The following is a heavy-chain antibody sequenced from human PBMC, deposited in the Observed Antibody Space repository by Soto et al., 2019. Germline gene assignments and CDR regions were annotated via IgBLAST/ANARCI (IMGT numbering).Heavy chain of an antibody. Sequence: QVQLVESGGGVVQPGRSLRLSCAASGFTFSSYGMHWVRQAPGKGLEWVAVISYDGSNKYYADSVKGRFTISRDNSKNTLYLQMNSLRAEDTAVYYCVKEVAAAGPGGYWGQGTLVTVSS. D-gene: IGHD6-13*01. CDR3: VKEVAAAGPGGY. CDR2: ISYDGSNK. CDR1: GFTFSSYG. V-gene: IGHV3-30*18. J-gene: IGHJ4*02.